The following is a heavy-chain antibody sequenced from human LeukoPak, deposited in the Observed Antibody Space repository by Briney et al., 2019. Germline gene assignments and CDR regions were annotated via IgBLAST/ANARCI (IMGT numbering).Heavy chain of an antibody. D-gene: IGHD3-22*01. CDR2: ISGSGGST. Sequence: GGSLRLSCAASGFTFSSYAMSWVRQAPGKGLEWVSAISGSGGSTYYADSVKGRFTISRDNSKNSLYLQMNSLRTEDTALYYCAKDIGYYDSSTFDYWGQGTLVTVSS. CDR3: AKDIGYYDSSTFDY. V-gene: IGHV3-23*01. J-gene: IGHJ4*02. CDR1: GFTFSSYA.